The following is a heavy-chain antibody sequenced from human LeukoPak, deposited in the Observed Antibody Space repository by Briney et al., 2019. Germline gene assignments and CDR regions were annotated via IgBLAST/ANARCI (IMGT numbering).Heavy chain of an antibody. J-gene: IGHJ4*02. D-gene: IGHD3-22*01. CDR3: TRVGDYSSSWNY. V-gene: IGHV3-72*01. Sequence: PGGSLRLSCAVSGFTFSDHYMDWVRQAPGKGLEWVGRSRNKANSYSTDYAASVIGRFTISRDDSKNSLDLQMNSLKIEDTAMNYCTRVGDYSSSWNYWGQGTLVTVSS. CDR2: SRNKANSYST. CDR1: GFTFSDHY.